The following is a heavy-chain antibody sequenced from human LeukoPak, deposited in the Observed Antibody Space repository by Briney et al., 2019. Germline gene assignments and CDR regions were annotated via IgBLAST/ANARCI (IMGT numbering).Heavy chain of an antibody. CDR1: GFTFSSYS. CDR3: AREDLEYYFDY. J-gene: IGHJ4*02. CDR2: ISSSSSYI. Sequence: GGSLRLSCAASGFTFSSYSMNWVRQAPGKGLEWVSSISSSSSYIYYADSVKGRFTISRDNAKNSPYLQMNSLRAEDTAVYYCAREDLEYYFDYWGQGTLVTVSS. V-gene: IGHV3-21*01. D-gene: IGHD3-3*01.